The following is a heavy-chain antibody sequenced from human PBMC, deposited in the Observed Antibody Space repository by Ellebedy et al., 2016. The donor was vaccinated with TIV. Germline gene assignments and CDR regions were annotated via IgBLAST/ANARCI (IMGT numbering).Heavy chain of an antibody. D-gene: IGHD5-12*01. CDR3: ARDSAPDSGYVPGDFDY. Sequence: GESLKISCAASGFTFSSYSMNWVRQAPGKGLEWVSSISSSSSYIYYADSVKGRFTISRDNAKNSLYLQMNSLRAEDTAVYYCARDSAPDSGYVPGDFDYWGQGTLVTVSS. CDR2: ISSSSSYI. V-gene: IGHV3-21*01. CDR1: GFTFSSYS. J-gene: IGHJ4*02.